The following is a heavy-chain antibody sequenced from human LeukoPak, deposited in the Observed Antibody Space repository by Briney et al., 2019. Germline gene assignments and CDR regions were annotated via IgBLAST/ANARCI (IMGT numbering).Heavy chain of an antibody. CDR2: IFHTGST. V-gene: IGHV4-4*02. Sequence: SGTLSLTCTVSGDSISSNYWWTWVRQPPGKGLEWIGEIFHTGSTNYNPSLKSRVTISVDKSANLFSLNLTSVSAADTAVYYCARDIKRSRARWENLGLDPWGQGTLVTVSS. CDR1: GDSISSNYW. D-gene: IGHD3-16*01. CDR3: ARDIKRSRARWENLGLDP. J-gene: IGHJ5*02.